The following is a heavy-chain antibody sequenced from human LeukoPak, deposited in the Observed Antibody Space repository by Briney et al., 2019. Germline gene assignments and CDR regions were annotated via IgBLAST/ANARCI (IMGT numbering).Heavy chain of an antibody. Sequence: SETLSLTCTVSGGSLSSYYWSWIRQPAGKGLEWIGRIYTSGSTNYNPSLKSRVTMSVDTSKNQFSLKLSSVTAADTAVYYCARSFLEGYSSSHYFDYWGQGTLVTVSS. CDR1: GGSLSSYY. D-gene: IGHD6-13*01. V-gene: IGHV4-4*07. CDR2: IYTSGST. CDR3: ARSFLEGYSSSHYFDY. J-gene: IGHJ4*02.